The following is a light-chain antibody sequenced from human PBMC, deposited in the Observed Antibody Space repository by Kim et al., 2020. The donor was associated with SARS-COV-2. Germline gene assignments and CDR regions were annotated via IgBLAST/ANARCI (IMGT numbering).Light chain of an antibody. CDR1: QGISSW. Sequence: ATGRGRVNLTWRARQGISSWVAWYQQKTGKAPKALIYAASSWEKGVPSRFSGSGSGTDFTLTISSLQPEDFATYYCQQYNSYPYTFGQGTKLEI. J-gene: IGKJ2*01. V-gene: IGKV1D-16*02. CDR2: AAS. CDR3: QQYNSYPYT.